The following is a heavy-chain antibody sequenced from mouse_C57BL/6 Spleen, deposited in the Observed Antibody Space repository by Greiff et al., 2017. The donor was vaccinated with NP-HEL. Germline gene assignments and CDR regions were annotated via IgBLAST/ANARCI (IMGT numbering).Heavy chain of an antibody. Sequence: QVQLQQPGAELVKPGASVKMSCKASGYTFTSYWITWVKQRPGQGLEWIGDIYPGSGSTNYNEKFKSKATLTVDTSSSTAYMQLSSLTSEDSAVYYCGRGAGTRGYFDYWGQGTTLTVSS. J-gene: IGHJ2*01. CDR3: GRGAGTRGYFDY. V-gene: IGHV1-55*01. CDR1: GYTFTSYW. CDR2: IYPGSGST. D-gene: IGHD4-1*01.